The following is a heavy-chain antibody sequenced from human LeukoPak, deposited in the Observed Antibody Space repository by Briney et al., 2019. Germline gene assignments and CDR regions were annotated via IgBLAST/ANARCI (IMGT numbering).Heavy chain of an antibody. CDR1: GFTFSTYW. CDR3: AKGLVGDDY. V-gene: IGHV3-23*01. D-gene: IGHD2-2*01. Sequence: GGSLRLSCAASGFTFSTYWMNWVRQAPGKGLEWVSGSTEGSGTTYYADSVKGRFTISRDYSKNTLYLQMNSLRAEDTAVYYCAKGLVGDDYWGQGTLVTVSS. CDR2: STEGSGTT. J-gene: IGHJ4*02.